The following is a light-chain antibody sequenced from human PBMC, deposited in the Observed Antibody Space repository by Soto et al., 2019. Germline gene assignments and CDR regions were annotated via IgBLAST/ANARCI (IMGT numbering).Light chain of an antibody. CDR1: ESISRN. J-gene: IGKJ3*01. Sequence: EIVMTQSPATLSVSPGERVTLSCRASESISRNLAWYQQKPGQAPRLLIYGASSRDTGVPARFSGGGSGTEFTLTISSLQSGDSAVYFCQQYMNWPRLTFGPGTKVDV. CDR3: QQYMNWPRLT. CDR2: GAS. V-gene: IGKV3-15*01.